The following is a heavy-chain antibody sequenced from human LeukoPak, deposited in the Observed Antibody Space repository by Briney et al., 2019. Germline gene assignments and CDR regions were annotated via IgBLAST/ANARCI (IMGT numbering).Heavy chain of an antibody. CDR2: MNPNSGNT. Sequence: ASVKVSCKASGYTFTSYDINWVGQATGQGLEWMGWMNPNSGNTGCAQKFQGRVTMTRNTSISTAYMELSSLRSEDTAVYYCARVSPRWNYYDSSGYFDYWGQGTLVTVSS. V-gene: IGHV1-8*01. CDR1: GYTFTSYD. J-gene: IGHJ4*02. CDR3: ARVSPRWNYYDSSGYFDY. D-gene: IGHD3-22*01.